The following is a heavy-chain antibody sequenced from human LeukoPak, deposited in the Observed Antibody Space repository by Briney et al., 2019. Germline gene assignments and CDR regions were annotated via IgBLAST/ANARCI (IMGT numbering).Heavy chain of an antibody. CDR3: ARGDSSGWYGAFDI. V-gene: IGHV4-59*12. Sequence: SETLSLTCTVSGGSISSYYWSWIRQPPGKGLEWIGYIYHSGSTNYNPSLKSRVTISVDKSKNQFSLKLSSVTAADTAVYYCARGDSSGWYGAFDIWGQGTMVTVSS. J-gene: IGHJ3*02. CDR2: IYHSGST. CDR1: GGSISSYY. D-gene: IGHD6-19*01.